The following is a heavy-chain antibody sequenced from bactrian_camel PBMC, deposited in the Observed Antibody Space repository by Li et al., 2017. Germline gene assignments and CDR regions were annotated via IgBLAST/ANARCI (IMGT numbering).Heavy chain of an antibody. CDR3: QPDGSTWCEKQY. CDR2: ISTDGAT. J-gene: IGHJ4*01. V-gene: IGHV3S60*01. CDR1: GFTSNNCG. D-gene: IGHD2*01. Sequence: HVQLVESGGGSVKAGGSLRLSCTAPGFTSNNCGMAWYRQAPGKEREFVSNISTDGATSYTESVKGRFTISKDKHKDTVYLQMNSVKPEDTAVYVCQPDGSTWCEKQYWGQGTQVTVS.